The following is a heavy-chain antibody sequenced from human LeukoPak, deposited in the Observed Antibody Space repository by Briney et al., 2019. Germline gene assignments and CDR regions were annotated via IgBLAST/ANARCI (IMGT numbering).Heavy chain of an antibody. V-gene: IGHV4-59*08. J-gene: IGHJ2*01. CDR3: ARGGWSLDF. Sequence: SETLSLTCTVSGGSMNNYYWSWIRQPPGKGLERIGYIYYSGSTNYNPSLKSRVAMSVDTSKNQFSLKLSSVTAADTAVYFCARGGWSLDFWGRGTLVTVSS. CDR2: IYYSGST. CDR1: GGSMNNYY.